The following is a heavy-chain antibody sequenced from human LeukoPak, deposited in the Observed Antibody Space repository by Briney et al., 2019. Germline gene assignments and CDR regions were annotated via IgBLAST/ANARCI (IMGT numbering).Heavy chain of an antibody. J-gene: IGHJ4*02. Sequence: GGSLRLSCAASGFIFSNYAMSWVRQAPGKGLEWVPTIVGSGDDTYYADSVKGRFTISRDNSKNTLYLQMNSLRAEDTVVYYCAKGEFGTISLWGQGTLVTVSS. CDR1: GFIFSNYA. CDR2: IVGSGDDT. D-gene: IGHD3-9*01. V-gene: IGHV3-23*01. CDR3: AKGEFGTISL.